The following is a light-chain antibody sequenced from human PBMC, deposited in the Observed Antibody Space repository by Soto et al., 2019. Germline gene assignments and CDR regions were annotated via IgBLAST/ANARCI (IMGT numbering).Light chain of an antibody. J-gene: IGLJ2*01. CDR1: SGHSSYA. V-gene: IGLV4-69*01. CDR2: LNSDGSH. CDR3: QTWGTGIQGV. Sequence: PVLTQSPSASASLGASVKLTCTLSSGHSSYAIAWHQQQPEKGPRYLMKLNSDGSHSKGDGIPDRFSGSSSGAERYLTISSLQSEDEADYYCQTWGTGIQGVFGGGTKVTVL.